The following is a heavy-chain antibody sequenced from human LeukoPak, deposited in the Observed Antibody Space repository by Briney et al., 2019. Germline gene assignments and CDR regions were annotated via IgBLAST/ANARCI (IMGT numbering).Heavy chain of an antibody. CDR1: GFTVSSNY. J-gene: IGHJ6*03. V-gene: IGHV3-53*01. Sequence: PGGSLRLSCAASGFTVSSNYFTWVRQAPGKGLEWVSVIYGGGSTYYADSVKGRFTISRDNSKNTLYLQMNSLRAEDTAVYYCARVVRYYYYMDVWGKGTTVTVSS. CDR3: ARVVRYYYYMDV. D-gene: IGHD2-21*01. CDR2: IYGGGST.